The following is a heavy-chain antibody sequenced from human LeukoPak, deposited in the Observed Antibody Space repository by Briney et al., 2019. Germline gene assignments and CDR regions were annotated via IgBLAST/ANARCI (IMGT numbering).Heavy chain of an antibody. Sequence: PSETLSLTCAVYGGSFSGYYWSWIRQPPGKELECIGYIYYSGSTNYNPSLRSRVTISVDTSKNQFSLKLSSVTAADTAVYYCARDPPGSGSYYDYWGQGTLVTVSS. CDR1: GGSFSGYY. D-gene: IGHD3-10*01. J-gene: IGHJ4*02. CDR2: IYYSGST. CDR3: ARDPPGSGSYYDY. V-gene: IGHV4-59*01.